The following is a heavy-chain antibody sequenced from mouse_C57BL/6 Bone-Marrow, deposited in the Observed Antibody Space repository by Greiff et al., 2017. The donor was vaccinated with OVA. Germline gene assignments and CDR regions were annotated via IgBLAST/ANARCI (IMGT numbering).Heavy chain of an antibody. J-gene: IGHJ4*01. CDR2: IYPGGGYT. Sequence: LVESGAELVRPGTSVKMSCKASGYTFTNYWIGWAKQRPGHGLEWIGDIYPGGGYTNYNEKFKGKATLTADKSSSTAYMQFSSLTSEDSAIYYCATLYGNYGGYAMDYWGQGTSVTVSS. D-gene: IGHD2-1*01. CDR1: GYTFTNYW. CDR3: ATLYGNYGGYAMDY. V-gene: IGHV1-63*01.